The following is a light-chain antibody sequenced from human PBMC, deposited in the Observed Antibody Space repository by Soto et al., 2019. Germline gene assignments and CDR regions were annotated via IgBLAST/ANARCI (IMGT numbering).Light chain of an antibody. CDR3: QQFNSYPWT. J-gene: IGKJ1*01. Sequence: AIQLTQSPSSLSASVGDRVTITCRASQGIRSSLAWFQQKAGNPPKVLIYEASVLETGVSSRFSGSGSGTDFTLSISILQPEDFATYYCQQFNSYPWTFGQGTTVEVK. CDR1: QGIRSS. CDR2: EAS. V-gene: IGKV1-13*02.